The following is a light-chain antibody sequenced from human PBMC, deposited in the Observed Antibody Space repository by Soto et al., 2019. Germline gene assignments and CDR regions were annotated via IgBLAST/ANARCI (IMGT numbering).Light chain of an antibody. CDR2: SAS. CDR1: QSVSSSY. J-gene: IGKJ1*01. CDR3: QQHGSSLWT. V-gene: IGKV3-20*01. Sequence: EIVLTQSPGTLSLSPGERATLSCRASQSVSSSYLAWYQQKPGQAPRLLISSASSRATGIPDRFSGSGSGTDFTLTISRLEPEDFAVYYCQQHGSSLWTFGQGTKVEIK.